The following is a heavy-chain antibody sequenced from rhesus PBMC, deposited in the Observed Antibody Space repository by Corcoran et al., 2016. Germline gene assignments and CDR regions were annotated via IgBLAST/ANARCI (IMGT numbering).Heavy chain of an antibody. CDR1: GFSLTTSGMG. J-gene: IGHJ4*01. V-gene: IGHV4-76*01. CDR3: ARDGAAAGWTIFDY. D-gene: IGHD6-31*01. Sequence: KESGPALVKPTQTLTLTCTFSGFSLTTSGMGVGWIRQPPGKGLEWIGYIYGSSGSTNYNPSLKNRVTIVKDASKNQFSLKLSSVTAADTAVYYCARDGAAAGWTIFDYWGQGVLVTVSS. CDR2: IYGSSGST.